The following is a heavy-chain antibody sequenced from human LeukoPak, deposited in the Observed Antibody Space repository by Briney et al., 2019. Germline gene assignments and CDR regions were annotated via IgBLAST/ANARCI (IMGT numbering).Heavy chain of an antibody. V-gene: IGHV3-11*04. CDR3: ARVALAGNRWVYYYYYMDV. CDR2: ISSSGSTI. CDR1: GFTFSDYY. Sequence: GGSLRLSCAASGFTFSDYYMSWIRQAPGKGLEWVSYISSSGSTIYYADSVKGRFTISRDNAKNSLYLQMNSLRAEDTAVYYCARVALAGNRWVYYYYYMDVWGKGTTVTISS. D-gene: IGHD6-19*01. J-gene: IGHJ6*03.